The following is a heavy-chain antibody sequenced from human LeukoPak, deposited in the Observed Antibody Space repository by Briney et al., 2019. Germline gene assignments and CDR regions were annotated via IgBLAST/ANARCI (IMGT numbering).Heavy chain of an antibody. V-gene: IGHV1-2*02. Sequence: ASVKVSCKASGYTFTTYGISWVRQAPGQGLEWMGWINPNSGGTNYAQKFQGRVTMTRDTSISTAYMELSRLRSDDTAVYYCASDNSGWYSYWGQGTLVTVSS. J-gene: IGHJ4*02. CDR1: GYTFTTYG. CDR2: INPNSGGT. D-gene: IGHD6-19*01. CDR3: ASDNSGWYSY.